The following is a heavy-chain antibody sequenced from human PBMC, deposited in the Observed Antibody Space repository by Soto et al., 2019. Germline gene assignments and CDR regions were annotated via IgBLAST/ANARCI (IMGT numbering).Heavy chain of an antibody. V-gene: IGHV4-34*01. J-gene: IGHJ6*04. CDR3: ARARKESGSDYYYHYGMDV. CDR1: GGSFSDYY. Sequence: LSLTCSVYGGSFSDYYWSWIRQPPGKGLEWIGEINHSGSTNYNPSLKSRVTISVHTSKNQFSLKLSSVTAADTAVYYCARARKESGSDYYYHYGMDVWGKGTTVTVSS. D-gene: IGHD3-3*01. CDR2: INHSGST.